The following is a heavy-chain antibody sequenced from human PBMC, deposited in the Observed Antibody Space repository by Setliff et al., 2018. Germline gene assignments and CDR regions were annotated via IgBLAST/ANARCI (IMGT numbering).Heavy chain of an antibody. V-gene: IGHV7-4-1*02. CDR1: GYTFTTYA. Sequence: ASVKVSCKASGYTFTTYAISWMRQAPGQGLEWMGWINTNTGNPSYAQGFTGRFVFSLDTSVSTAYLQISSLKAEDTALYYCARASRFGTIKYRGDYYMDVRVKGTTVTVSS. D-gene: IGHD3-10*01. J-gene: IGHJ6*03. CDR3: ARASRFGTIKYRGDYYMDV. CDR2: INTNTGNP.